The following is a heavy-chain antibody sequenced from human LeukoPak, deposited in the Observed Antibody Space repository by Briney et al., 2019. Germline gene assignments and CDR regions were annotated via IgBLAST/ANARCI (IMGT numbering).Heavy chain of an antibody. D-gene: IGHD2-2*01. CDR1: GGSVSSGDYY. CDR2: IYYSGST. Sequence: SETLSLTCTVSGGSVSSGDYYWRCVRQPPGKGLGWIGYIYYSGSTYCNPSLQSRLTISLDTSKHQFSLKLSSVTAPDTAEYYCARDRIVVVPAAPLRYSGMDVWGQGTTVTVSS. V-gene: IGHV4-30-4*01. J-gene: IGHJ6*02. CDR3: ARDRIVVVPAAPLRYSGMDV.